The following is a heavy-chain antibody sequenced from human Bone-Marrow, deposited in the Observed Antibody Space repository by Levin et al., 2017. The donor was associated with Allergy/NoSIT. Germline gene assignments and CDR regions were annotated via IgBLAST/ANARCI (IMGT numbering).Heavy chain of an antibody. CDR3: ATQPLYSSSSAVGAFDI. J-gene: IGHJ3*02. CDR1: GYSFTSYW. V-gene: IGHV5-51*01. CDR2: IYPGDSDT. D-gene: IGHD6-6*01. Sequence: GESLKISCKGSGYSFTSYWIGWVRQMPGKGLEWMGIIYPGDSDTRYSPSFQGQVTISADKSISTAYLQWSSLKASDTAMYYCATQPLYSSSSAVGAFDIWGQGTMVTVSS.